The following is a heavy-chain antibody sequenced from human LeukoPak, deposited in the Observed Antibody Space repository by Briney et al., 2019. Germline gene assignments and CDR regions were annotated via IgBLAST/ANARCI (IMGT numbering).Heavy chain of an antibody. V-gene: IGHV3-21*01. Sequence: GGSLRLSCVASGFTFTTYSMNWVRLAPGKGLEWVSSISTTGDFIHYADSVKGRFTISRENAKNSLYLQMNSLRAEDTAIYYCAGRDCTNGLCQFDYWGQGTLVTVSS. D-gene: IGHD2-8*01. CDR3: AGRDCTNGLCQFDY. CDR2: ISTTGDFI. J-gene: IGHJ4*02. CDR1: GFTFTTYS.